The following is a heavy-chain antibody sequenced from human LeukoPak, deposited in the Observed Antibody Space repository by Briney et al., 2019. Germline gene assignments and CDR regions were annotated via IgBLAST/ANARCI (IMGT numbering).Heavy chain of an antibody. CDR1: GFTFSSYA. CDR2: ISGSGGST. J-gene: IGHJ4*02. D-gene: IGHD2-15*01. Sequence: GGSLRLSCAASGFTFSSYAMSWVRQAPGKGLEWVSAISGSGGSTYYADSVKGRFTIPRDNSKNTLYLQMNSLRAEDTAVYYCAKDGVVVVAATSDYWGQGTLVTVSS. CDR3: AKDGVVVVAATSDY. V-gene: IGHV3-23*01.